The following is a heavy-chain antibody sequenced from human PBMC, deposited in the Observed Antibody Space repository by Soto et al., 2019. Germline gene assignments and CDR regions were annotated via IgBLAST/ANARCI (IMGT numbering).Heavy chain of an antibody. V-gene: IGHV4-30-2*01. CDR2: IYHSVST. J-gene: IGHJ4*02. CDR1: GGSISSGGYS. CDR3: ARGPPLGY. Sequence: QLQLQESGSGLVKPSQTLSLTCAVSGGSISSGGYSWSWIRQPPGKGLECIGYIYHSVSTYYNPSRKTRVTISADRSKTQFSLKLRSVTAANTAVYYCARGPPLGYWGQGTLVTVSP.